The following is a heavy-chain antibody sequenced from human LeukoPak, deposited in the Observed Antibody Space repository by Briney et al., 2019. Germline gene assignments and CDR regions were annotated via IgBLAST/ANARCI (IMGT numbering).Heavy chain of an antibody. V-gene: IGHV1-58*01. J-gene: IGHJ1*01. CDR2: IVVNSGNT. CDR3: AADPHSGGWPRPENFHQ. CDR1: GFNFARST. Sequence: SVKVSCKASGFNFARSTVLWARQTRGQSLEWIGWIVVNSGNTNYAQKFEDRLTITRYMSTSPAYMELSSLRSEDTAVYFCAADPHSGGWPRPENFHQWGQGTLVTVSS. D-gene: IGHD2-15*01.